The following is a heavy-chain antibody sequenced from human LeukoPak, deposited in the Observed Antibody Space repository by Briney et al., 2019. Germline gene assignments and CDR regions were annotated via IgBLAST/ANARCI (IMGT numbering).Heavy chain of an antibody. J-gene: IGHJ4*02. V-gene: IGHV3-30*02. D-gene: IGHD6-13*01. CDR3: AKDRDSSSWFYYFDY. CDR2: IRYDGSNK. CDR1: GFTFSSYG. Sequence: GGSLRLSCAASGFTFSSYGMHWVRQAPGKGLEWVAFIRYDGSNKYYADSVKGRFTISRDNSKNTLYLQMNSLRAEDTAVYYCAKDRDSSSWFYYFDYWGQGTLVTVSS.